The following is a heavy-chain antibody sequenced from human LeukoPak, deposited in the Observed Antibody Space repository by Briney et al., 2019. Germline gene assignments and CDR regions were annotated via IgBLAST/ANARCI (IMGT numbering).Heavy chain of an antibody. CDR2: ISGGGGST. D-gene: IGHD3-3*01. V-gene: IGHV3-23*01. Sequence: PGGSLRLSCAASGFTFSSYAMSWVRQVSGKGLEWVSVISGGGGSTYYTHSVKGRFTISRDNSKNTLYLQMNSLRAEDTALYYCASGFAIFGAPLDYWGQGTLVTVS. J-gene: IGHJ4*02. CDR3: ASGFAIFGAPLDY. CDR1: GFTFSSYA.